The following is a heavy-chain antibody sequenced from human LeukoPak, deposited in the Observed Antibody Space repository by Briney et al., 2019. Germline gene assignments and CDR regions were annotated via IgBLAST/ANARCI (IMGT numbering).Heavy chain of an antibody. CDR2: VLRSGDRK. CDR1: GFAFTSYA. D-gene: IGHD5-24*01. Sequence: GGSLTLSCGASGFAFTSYAMSWIRQAPGKGLEWVSGVLRSGDRKYYTDSVKGRFSISRDNSENTVYLQMNSLRAEDTGICYCAKDAVGSDGKWEFDSWGQGTLVTVSA. V-gene: IGHV3-23*01. J-gene: IGHJ4*02. CDR3: AKDAVGSDGKWEFDS.